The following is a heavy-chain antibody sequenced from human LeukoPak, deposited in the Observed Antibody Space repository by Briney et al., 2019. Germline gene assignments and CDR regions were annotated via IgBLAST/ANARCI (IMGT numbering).Heavy chain of an antibody. CDR3: ARDSSSGFDY. J-gene: IGHJ4*02. D-gene: IGHD6-6*01. Sequence: GGSLRLSWAASGFTFSSYSMNWVRQAPGKGLEWVSSISSSSSYIYYADSVKGRFTISRDNAKNSLYLQMNSLRAEDTAVYYCARDSSSGFDYWGQGTLVTVSS. V-gene: IGHV3-21*01. CDR2: ISSSSSYI. CDR1: GFTFSSYS.